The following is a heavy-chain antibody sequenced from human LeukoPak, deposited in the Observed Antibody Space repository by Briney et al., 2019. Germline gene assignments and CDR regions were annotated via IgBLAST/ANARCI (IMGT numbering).Heavy chain of an antibody. CDR3: ARYSYRGRKFVAFDI. Sequence: GGSLRLSCAASGFTFTTYAMGWVRQAPGKGLEWVANIKQDGSEKYYVDSVKGRFTISRDNAKNSLYLQMNSLRAEDTAVYYCARYSYRGRKFVAFDIWGQGKMVTVSS. CDR1: GFTFTTYA. D-gene: IGHD1-26*01. V-gene: IGHV3-7*01. CDR2: IKQDGSEK. J-gene: IGHJ3*02.